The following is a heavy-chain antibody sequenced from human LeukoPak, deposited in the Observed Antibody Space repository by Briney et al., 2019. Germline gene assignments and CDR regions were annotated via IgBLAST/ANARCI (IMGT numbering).Heavy chain of an antibody. V-gene: IGHV1-69*01. CDR2: IIPIFGTA. J-gene: IGHJ4*02. CDR1: GGTFSSYA. D-gene: IGHD6-19*01. Sequence: SVKVSCKASGGTFSSYAISWERQAPGQGLEWMGGIIPIFGTANYAQKFQGRVTITADESTSTAYMELSSLRSEDTAVYYCARDFPGIPVTGTRPLDYWGQGTLVTVSS. CDR3: ARDFPGIPVTGTRPLDY.